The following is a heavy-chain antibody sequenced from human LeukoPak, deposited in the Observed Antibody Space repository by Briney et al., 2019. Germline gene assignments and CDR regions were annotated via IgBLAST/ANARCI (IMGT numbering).Heavy chain of an antibody. J-gene: IGHJ6*02. D-gene: IGHD3-10*01. V-gene: IGHV1-8*01. Sequence: ASVKVSCKASGYTFTSYDINWVRQAPGQGLEWMGWMNPNSGNTGYAQKFQGRVTMTRNTSISTAYMELSSLRSEDTAVYYRARVRQLLWFGELTYYYGMDVWGQGTTVTVSS. CDR2: MNPNSGNT. CDR3: ARVRQLLWFGELTYYYGMDV. CDR1: GYTFTSYD.